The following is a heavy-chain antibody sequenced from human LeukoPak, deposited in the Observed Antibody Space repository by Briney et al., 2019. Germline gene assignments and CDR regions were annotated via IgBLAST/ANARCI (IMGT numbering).Heavy chain of an antibody. J-gene: IGHJ4*02. CDR3: AKDRRRIAVAGISPFDY. Sequence: GGSLRLSCAASGFTFGSYAMSWVRQAPGKGLEWVSAISGSGGSTYYADSVKGRFTISRDNSKNTLYLQMNSLRAEDTAVYYCAKDRRRIAVAGISPFDYWGQGTLVTVSS. CDR1: GFTFGSYA. CDR2: ISGSGGST. V-gene: IGHV3-23*01. D-gene: IGHD6-19*01.